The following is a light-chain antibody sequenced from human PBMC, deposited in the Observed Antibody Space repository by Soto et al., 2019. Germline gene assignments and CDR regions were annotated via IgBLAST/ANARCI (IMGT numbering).Light chain of an antibody. Sequence: SYDLTQPLSPSVAPGQTARITCGGNMSGSKSVHWNQQKPGQARGLVVYDDSDRPSGIAERFSGSNAGNTATPTISTVEEGHEPDYYCQVWDSSSDYVFGTGTKVTV. CDR1: MSGSKS. CDR2: DDS. J-gene: IGLJ1*01. CDR3: QVWDSSSDYV. V-gene: IGLV3-21*02.